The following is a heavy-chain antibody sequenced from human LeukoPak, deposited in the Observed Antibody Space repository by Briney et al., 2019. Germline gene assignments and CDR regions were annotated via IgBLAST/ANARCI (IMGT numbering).Heavy chain of an antibody. CDR2: ISSSSKYI. V-gene: IGHV3-21*06. Sequence: PGRALRLSCAASGFTFSTYGMNWVRQAPGRGLEWLSSISSSSKYIYYRDSVRGRFTISRDNAKSSLYLQMNGLRAEDTAVYYCARVPDTVTYASDYWGQGTLVTVSS. CDR3: ARVPDTVTYASDY. D-gene: IGHD4-11*01. CDR1: GFTFSTYG. J-gene: IGHJ4*02.